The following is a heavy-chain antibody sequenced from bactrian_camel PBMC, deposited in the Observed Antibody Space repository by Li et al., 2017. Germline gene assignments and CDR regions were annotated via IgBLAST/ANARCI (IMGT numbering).Heavy chain of an antibody. Sequence: VQLVESGGGSVQAGESLRLSCTVFGFRSSNSELGWYRQAPGGECVLVSSISREGGTYYSSSVKGRFTISRDDAKNTLYLQLNSLKTEDTAMYYCAKETYGLPSDWGQGTQVTVS. CDR2: ISREGGT. CDR1: GFRSSNSE. V-gene: IGHV3S55*01. J-gene: IGHJ4*01. CDR3: AKETYGLPSD. D-gene: IGHD5*01.